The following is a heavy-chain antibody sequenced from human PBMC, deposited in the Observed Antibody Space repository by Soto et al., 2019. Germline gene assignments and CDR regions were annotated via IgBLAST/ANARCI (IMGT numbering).Heavy chain of an antibody. D-gene: IGHD5-12*01. CDR1: GGSFSGYY. CDR3: ARGGRRDGYRKTPRRFDY. V-gene: IGHV4-34*01. CDR2: INHSGST. J-gene: IGHJ4*02. Sequence: SETLSLTCAVYGGSFSGYYWSWIRQPPGKGLEWIGEINHSGSTNYNPSLKSRVTISVDTSKNQFSLKLSSVTAADTAVYYCARGGRRDGYRKTPRRFDYWGQGTLVTVSS.